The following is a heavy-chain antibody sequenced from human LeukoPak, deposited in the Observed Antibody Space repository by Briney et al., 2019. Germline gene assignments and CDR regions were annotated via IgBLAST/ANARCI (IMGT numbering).Heavy chain of an antibody. Sequence: PGGSLRLSCAASGFTFNSYAMNWVCQAPGQGLECVSAISDSGSKTYYADSVKGRFTISRDNSKNTLYLQMNSLRAEDTAVYYCAKRILTGYPNYGMDVWGKGTTVTVSS. D-gene: IGHD3-9*01. CDR1: GFTFNSYA. J-gene: IGHJ6*04. CDR3: AKRILTGYPNYGMDV. V-gene: IGHV3-23*01. CDR2: ISDSGSKT.